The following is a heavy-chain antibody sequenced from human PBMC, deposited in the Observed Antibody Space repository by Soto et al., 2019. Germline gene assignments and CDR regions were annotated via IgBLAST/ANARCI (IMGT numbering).Heavy chain of an antibody. CDR2: ISSSSSYI. CDR1: GFTFSSYS. Sequence: GGSLRLSCAASGFTFSSYSMNWVRQAPGKGLEWVSSISSSSSYIYYADSVKGRFTISRDNAKNSLYLQMNSLRAEDTAVYYCATPSLTIFGVVIIRWGQGTLVTVSS. CDR3: ATPSLTIFGVVIIR. D-gene: IGHD3-3*01. J-gene: IGHJ4*02. V-gene: IGHV3-21*01.